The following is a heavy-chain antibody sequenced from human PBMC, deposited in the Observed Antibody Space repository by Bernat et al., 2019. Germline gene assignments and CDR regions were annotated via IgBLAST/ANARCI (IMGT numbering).Heavy chain of an antibody. J-gene: IGHJ6*02. CDR1: GGSISSSSYY. V-gene: IGHV4-39*01. CDR2: IYYSGRT. D-gene: IGHD6-13*01. Sequence: QLQLQESGPGLVKPSETLSLTCTVSGGSISSSSYYWGWIRQPPGKGLEWIGSIYYSGRTYYNPSLKSRVTISIDTSKNQSTLKLSSVTAADTAVYYCARTQIRYSSSSYYYYGMDVWGQGTTVTVSS. CDR3: ARTQIRYSSSSYYYYGMDV.